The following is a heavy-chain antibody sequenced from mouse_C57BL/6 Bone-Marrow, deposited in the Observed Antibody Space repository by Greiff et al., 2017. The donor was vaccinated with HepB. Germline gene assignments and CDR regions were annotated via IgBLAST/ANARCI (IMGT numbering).Heavy chain of an antibody. CDR1: GFTFSSYA. CDR2: ISDGGSYT. V-gene: IGHV5-4*01. CDR3: ARDRGSAMITYYFDY. J-gene: IGHJ2*01. D-gene: IGHD2-4*01. Sequence: DVMLVESGAGLVKPGGSLKLSCAASGFTFSSYAMSWVRQTPEKRLEWVATISDGGSYTYYTDNVKGRVTLSRDNATNNLYLQMSHLKSEDTAMYYCARDRGSAMITYYFDYWGKGTTLTVSS.